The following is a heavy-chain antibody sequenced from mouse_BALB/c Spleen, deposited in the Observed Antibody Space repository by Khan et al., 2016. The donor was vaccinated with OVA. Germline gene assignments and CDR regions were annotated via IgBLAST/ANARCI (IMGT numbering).Heavy chain of an antibody. Sequence: EVQLLETGPGLVKPSQSLSLTCTVTGYSITSDYAWNWIRQFPGNKLEWMGYISSSGSTKYNPALKSRISITRDTSKNQFFLQLNSVTTEDTATYYCARDGSRYNYAMDYWGQGTSVTVSS. J-gene: IGHJ4*01. D-gene: IGHD2-3*01. CDR1: GYSITSDYA. CDR2: ISSSGST. V-gene: IGHV3-2*02. CDR3: ARDGSRYNYAMDY.